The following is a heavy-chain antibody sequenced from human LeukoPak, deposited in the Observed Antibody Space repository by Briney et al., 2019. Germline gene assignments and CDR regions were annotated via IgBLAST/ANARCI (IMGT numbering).Heavy chain of an antibody. J-gene: IGHJ4*02. V-gene: IGHV1-18*04. CDR2: ISAYNGNT. Sequence: GASVKVSCKASGYTFTSYGMSWVRQAPGQGLEWMGWISAYNGNTNYAQKLQGRVTMTTDTSTSTAYMELRSLRSDDTAVYYCARDPLPYCSSTSCRDYFDYWGQGTLVTVSS. D-gene: IGHD2-2*01. CDR1: GYTFTSYG. CDR3: ARDPLPYCSSTSCRDYFDY.